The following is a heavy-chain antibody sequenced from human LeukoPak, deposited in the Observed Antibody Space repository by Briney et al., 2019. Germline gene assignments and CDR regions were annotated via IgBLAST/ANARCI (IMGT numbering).Heavy chain of an antibody. CDR1: GYTFTSYY. J-gene: IGHJ3*02. CDR2: INPSGGST. CDR3: ARVGSRQQLVRGAFDI. Sequence: ASVKVSCKASGYTFTSYYMHWVRQAPGQGLEWMGIINPSGGSTSYAQKFQGRVTMTRDTSTSTVYMELSSLRSEDTAVYYCARVGSRQQLVRGAFDIWGQGTMVTVSS. D-gene: IGHD6-13*01. V-gene: IGHV1-46*01.